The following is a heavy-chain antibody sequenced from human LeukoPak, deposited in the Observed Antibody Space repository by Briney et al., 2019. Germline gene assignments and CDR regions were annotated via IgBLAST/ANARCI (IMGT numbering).Heavy chain of an antibody. CDR1: GGSISSYY. CDR2: IYYSGST. Sequence: SSETLSLTCTVSGGSISSYYWSWIRQPPGKGLEWIGYIYYSGSTNYNPSLKSRVTISVDTSKNQFSLKLSSVTAADTAVYYCARDNVSSGWYNWFDPWGQGTLVTVSS. D-gene: IGHD6-19*01. CDR3: ARDNVSSGWYNWFDP. V-gene: IGHV4-59*01. J-gene: IGHJ5*02.